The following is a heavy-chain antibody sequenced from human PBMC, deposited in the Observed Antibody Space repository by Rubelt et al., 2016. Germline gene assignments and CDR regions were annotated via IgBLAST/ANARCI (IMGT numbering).Heavy chain of an antibody. V-gene: IGHV4-34*01. CDR2: INHSGST. D-gene: IGHD1-7*01. CDR1: GGSFSGYY. J-gene: IGHJ5*02. CDR3: ARHGDNWNYVYAGWFDH. Sequence: QVQLQQWGAGLLKPSETLSLTCAVYGGSFSGYYWSWIRQPPGKGLEWIGEINHSGSTNYNPSLKSRVTISVDTSKNQFSLKLSSVTAADTAVYYCARHGDNWNYVYAGWFDHWGQGTLVTVSS.